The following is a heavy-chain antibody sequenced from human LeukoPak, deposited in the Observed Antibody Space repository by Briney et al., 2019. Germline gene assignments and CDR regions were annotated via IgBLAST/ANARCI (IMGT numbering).Heavy chain of an antibody. CDR3: ARAEGAARQGWYYYYYMDV. D-gene: IGHD6-6*01. CDR1: GGTFSRYA. V-gene: IGHV1-69*06. J-gene: IGHJ6*03. Sequence: SVKVSCKASGGTFSRYAISWVRQAPGQGLEWMGGIIPIFGTANYAQKFQGRVTITADKSTSTAYMELSSLRSEDTAVYYCARAEGAARQGWYYYYYMDVWGKGTTVTVSS. CDR2: IIPIFGTA.